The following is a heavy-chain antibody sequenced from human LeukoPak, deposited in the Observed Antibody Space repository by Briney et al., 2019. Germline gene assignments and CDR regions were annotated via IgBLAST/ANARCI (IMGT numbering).Heavy chain of an antibody. CDR3: ERTKYSSGWYWAQYYFDY. J-gene: IGHJ4*02. CDR2: ISAYNGNT. V-gene: IGHV1-18*01. D-gene: IGHD6-19*01. CDR1: GYTFTSYG. Sequence: GASVKVSCKASGYTFTSYGISWVRQAPGQGLEWMGWISAYNGNTNYAQKLQGRVTMTTDTSTSTAYMELRSLRSDDTAVYYCERTKYSSGWYWAQYYFDYWGQGTLVTVSS.